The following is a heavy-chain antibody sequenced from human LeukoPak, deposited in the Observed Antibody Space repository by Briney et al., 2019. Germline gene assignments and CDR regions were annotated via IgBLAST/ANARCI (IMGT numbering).Heavy chain of an antibody. Sequence: PGGSLGLSCAASGFSFISYGMHWVRQAPGKGLEWVGVISDDGRRKDYADSVKGRFTISRDNSKDTLYLQMNSLRAEDTAVYYCAKRPSDYSDYVSYFDYWGQGTLVTVSS. CDR2: ISDDGRRK. V-gene: IGHV3-30*18. CDR1: GFSFISYG. CDR3: AKRPSDYSDYVSYFDY. D-gene: IGHD4-11*01. J-gene: IGHJ4*02.